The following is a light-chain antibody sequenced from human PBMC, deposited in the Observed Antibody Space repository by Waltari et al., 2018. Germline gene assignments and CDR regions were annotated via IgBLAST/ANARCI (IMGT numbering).Light chain of an antibody. V-gene: IGLV2-14*01. J-gene: IGLJ3*02. CDR3: NSYTGSSSWV. CDR2: DFS. CDR1: SSDVGFYNY. Sequence: QSALTQPASVSGSPGQSITISCYGTSSDVGFYNYVSWYQQHPGKAPKLMIYDFSQRPSGVSDRFSGSKSGNTASLTISGLQAEDEADYYCNSYTGSSSWVFGGGTKVTVL.